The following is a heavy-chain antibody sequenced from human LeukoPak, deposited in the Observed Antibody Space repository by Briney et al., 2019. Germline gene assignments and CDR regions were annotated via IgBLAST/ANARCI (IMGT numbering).Heavy chain of an antibody. CDR2: ISAYNGNT. D-gene: IGHD6-13*01. CDR1: GYTFTSYG. J-gene: IGHJ5*02. V-gene: IGHV1-18*01. Sequence: ASVKVSCKASGYTFTSYGISWVRQAPGQGLEWMGWISAYNGNTNYAQKLQGRVTMTTDTSTSTAYMELRSLRSDDTAVYYCARVVDHIAAGSITPFDPWGQGTLVTVSS. CDR3: ARVVDHIAAGSITPFDP.